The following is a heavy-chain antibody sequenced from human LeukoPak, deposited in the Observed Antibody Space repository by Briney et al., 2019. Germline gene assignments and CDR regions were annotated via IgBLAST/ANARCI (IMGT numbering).Heavy chain of an antibody. Sequence: ASVKVSCKASGGTFSTYAITWVRQAPGQGLEWMGGIIPISGKANYAQKFQGRVTITADKSTSTAYMELSSLRSEDTAVYYCARSFNDFWSGYYPDYYFDYWGQGTLVTVSS. CDR1: GGTFSTYA. D-gene: IGHD3-3*01. CDR3: ARSFNDFWSGYYPDYYFDY. CDR2: IIPISGKA. J-gene: IGHJ4*02. V-gene: IGHV1-69*06.